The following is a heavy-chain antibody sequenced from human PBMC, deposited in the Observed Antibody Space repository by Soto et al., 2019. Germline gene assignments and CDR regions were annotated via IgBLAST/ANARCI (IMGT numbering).Heavy chain of an antibody. D-gene: IGHD3-3*01. CDR3: ARGRSTTVFGVVSY. CDR2: INTDGSST. J-gene: IGHJ4*02. CDR1: GFSFSSYW. Sequence: GGSLRRSCAASGFSFSSYWMHWVRQAPGKGLVWVSRINTDGSSTTYADSVKGRFTISRDNAKNTLYLQMNSLRAEDTAVYFCARGRSTTVFGVVSYWGQGTQVTVSS. V-gene: IGHV3-74*01.